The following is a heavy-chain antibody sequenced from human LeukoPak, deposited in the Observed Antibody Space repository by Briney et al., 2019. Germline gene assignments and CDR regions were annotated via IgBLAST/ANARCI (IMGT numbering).Heavy chain of an antibody. V-gene: IGHV3-48*03. CDR3: AKETPFYYYDT. J-gene: IGHJ4*02. D-gene: IGHD3-22*01. CDR1: GFTFSSYE. CDR2: ISSSGSTI. Sequence: GGSLRLSCAASGFTFSSYEMNWVRQAPGKGLEWVSYISSSGSTIYYADSVKGRFTISRDNAKNSLYLQMNSLRAEDTAVYYCAKETPFYYYDTWGQGTLVTVSS.